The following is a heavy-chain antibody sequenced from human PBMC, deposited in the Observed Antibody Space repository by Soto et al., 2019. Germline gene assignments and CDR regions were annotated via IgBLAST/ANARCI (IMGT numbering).Heavy chain of an antibody. J-gene: IGHJ4*02. D-gene: IGHD6-6*01. V-gene: IGHV3-33*01. Sequence: GGSLRLSCAASGFIFSDFAMHWVRQAPGKGLEWVAEIWYDGSNEYYGDSVKGRFTISRDNCKNTLYLQLNSLRAEDTAVYYCARVPEAGRPLFDYWGQGALVTVSS. CDR1: GFIFSDFA. CDR3: ARVPEAGRPLFDY. CDR2: IWYDGSNE.